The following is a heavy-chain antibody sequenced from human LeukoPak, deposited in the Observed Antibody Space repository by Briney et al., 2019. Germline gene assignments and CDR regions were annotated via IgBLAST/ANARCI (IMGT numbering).Heavy chain of an antibody. J-gene: IGHJ4*02. V-gene: IGHV3-30*18. CDR3: AKPSYGSGSYYSAEIDY. CDR1: GFTFSSYG. CDR2: ISYDGSNK. D-gene: IGHD3-10*01. Sequence: PGGSLRLSCAASGFTFSSYGMHWVRQAPGKGLEWVAVISYDGSNKYYADSAKGRFTISRDNSKNTLYLQMNSLRAEDTAVYYCAKPSYGSGSYYSAEIDYWGQGTLVTVSS.